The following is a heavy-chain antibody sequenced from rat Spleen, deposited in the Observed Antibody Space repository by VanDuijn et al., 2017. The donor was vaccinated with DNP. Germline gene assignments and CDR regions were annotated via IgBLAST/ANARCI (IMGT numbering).Heavy chain of an antibody. CDR3: ARGHPPRGFDC. CDR1: GYSITSNY. CDR2: INYSGYT. D-gene: IGHD3-8*01. V-gene: IGHV3-1*01. Sequence: EVQLQESGSGLVKPSQSLSLTCSVTGYSITSNYWGWIRRFPGNKMEWIGHINYSGYTSYNPSLKSRISISRDTSKNQFFLQFNSVTSEDTATYYCARGHPPRGFDCWGQGVMVTVSS. J-gene: IGHJ2*01.